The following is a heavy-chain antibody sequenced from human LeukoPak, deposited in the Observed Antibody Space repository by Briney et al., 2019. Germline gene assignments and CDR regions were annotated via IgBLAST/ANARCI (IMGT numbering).Heavy chain of an antibody. V-gene: IGHV5-51*01. J-gene: IGHJ3*02. CDR1: GYSFVSHW. CDR3: ARRPSYDFWSGYYGVDGLDI. Sequence: GESLKISCKASGYSFVSHWIVWVRQMPGKGLEWLGIIYPGDSDTRYSSSFQGQVTISADKSIRTAYLQWNSLRASDTAMYYCARRPSYDFWSGYYGVDGLDIWGQGTMVTVSS. D-gene: IGHD3-3*01. CDR2: IYPGDSDT.